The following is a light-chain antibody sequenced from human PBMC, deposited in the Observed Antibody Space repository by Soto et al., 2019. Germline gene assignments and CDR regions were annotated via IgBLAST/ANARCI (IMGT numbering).Light chain of an antibody. V-gene: IGLV2-8*01. J-gene: IGLJ1*01. CDR1: SSDVGGYDH. CDR3: SSDAGNYNYV. CDR2: EVT. Sequence: QSVLTQPPSASGSPGQSVTIPCTGTSSDVGGYDHVSWYQQHPGKAPKLMIYEVTKRPAGVPDRFSGSKSGNTASLTVSGLQAEDEADYYCSSDAGNYNYVVGTGTKLTVL.